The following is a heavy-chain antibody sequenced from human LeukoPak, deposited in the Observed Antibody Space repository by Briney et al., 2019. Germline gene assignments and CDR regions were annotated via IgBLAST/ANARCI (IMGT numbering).Heavy chain of an antibody. CDR1: GGSISTSAFY. V-gene: IGHV4-39*01. CDR3: ARQISDYYYYYMDV. J-gene: IGHJ6*03. D-gene: IGHD2/OR15-2a*01. Sequence: PSETLSLTRTVSGGSISTSAFYWGWIRQPPGKGLEWLGSIYDSGNEFYNPSLKSRVTISADTSKNQFSLKLNSVTAADTAMYYCARQISDYYYYYMDVWGEGITVTVSS. CDR2: IYDSGNE.